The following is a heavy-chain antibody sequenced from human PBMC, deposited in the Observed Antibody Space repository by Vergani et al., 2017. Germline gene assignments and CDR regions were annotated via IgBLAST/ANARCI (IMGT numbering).Heavy chain of an antibody. CDR2: IKSKTDGGTT. CDR3: ARDRYCSSTSCLPYYYYYMDV. V-gene: IGHV3-15*01. D-gene: IGHD2-2*01. Sequence: VQLVESGGGVVQPGRSLRLSCAASGFTFSSYAMHWVRQAPGKGLEWVGRIKSKTDGGTTDYAAPVKGRFTISRDDSKNTLYLQMNSLRAEDTAVYYCARDRYCSSTSCLPYYYYYMDVWGKGTTVTVSS. J-gene: IGHJ6*03. CDR1: GFTFSSYA.